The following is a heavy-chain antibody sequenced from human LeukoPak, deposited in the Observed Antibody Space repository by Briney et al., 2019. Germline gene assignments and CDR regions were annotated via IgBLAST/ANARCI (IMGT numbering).Heavy chain of an antibody. CDR2: TYYRSKWYN. Sequence: SQTLSLTFAISGDSVSNTSATWNWLRQSPSRGLEGLGSTYYRSKWYNDYAVSVKSRITINPDTSKNQFSLKLSSVTAADTAVYYCARRVTMIVVVITTSGGYYFDYWGQGTLVTVSS. J-gene: IGHJ4*02. D-gene: IGHD3-22*01. CDR1: GDSVSNTSAT. CDR3: ARRVTMIVVVITTSGGYYFDY. V-gene: IGHV6-1*01.